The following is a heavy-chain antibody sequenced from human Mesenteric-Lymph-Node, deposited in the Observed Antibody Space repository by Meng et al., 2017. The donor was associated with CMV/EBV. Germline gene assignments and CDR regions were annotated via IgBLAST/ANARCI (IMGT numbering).Heavy chain of an antibody. J-gene: IGHJ4*02. V-gene: IGHV3-23*01. CDR2: ISGSGGST. CDR3: VRGGALGTGDY. Sequence: GGSLRLSCAASGFTFSSYAMSWVRQAPGKGLEWVSAISGSGGSTYYADSVKGRFTISRDNSKNTLYLQMNSLRAEDTAMYYCVRGGALGTGDYWGQGTLVTVSS. CDR1: GFTFSSYA. D-gene: IGHD3/OR15-3a*01.